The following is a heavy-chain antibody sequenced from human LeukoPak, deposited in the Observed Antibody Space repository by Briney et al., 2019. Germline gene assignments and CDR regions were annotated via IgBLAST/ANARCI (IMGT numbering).Heavy chain of an antibody. CDR1: GFTFSSYA. CDR2: ISYDGSNK. J-gene: IGHJ6*03. CDR3: ARVGSSPSQLWSNYYYYYMDV. Sequence: QTGGSLRLSCAASGFTFSSYAMHWVRQAPGKGLEWVAVISYDGSNKYYADSVKGRFTISRDNSKNTLYLQMNSLRAEDTAVYYCARVGSSPSQLWSNYYYYYMDVWGKGTTVTVSS. V-gene: IGHV3-30*01. D-gene: IGHD5-18*01.